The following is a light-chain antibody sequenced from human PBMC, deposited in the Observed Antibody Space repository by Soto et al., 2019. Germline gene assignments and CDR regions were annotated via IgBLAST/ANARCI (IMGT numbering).Light chain of an antibody. J-gene: IGKJ1*01. CDR2: KAS. CDR3: QQYNSYPWT. Sequence: DIQMTQSPSTLSASVGDRVTITCRASQSISSWLAWYQQKPGKAPKLLIYKASSLESGVPSRFSGSRSGTEFTLTINSLQPDDFATYYCQQYNSYPWTFGKGNKVEIK. V-gene: IGKV1-5*03. CDR1: QSISSW.